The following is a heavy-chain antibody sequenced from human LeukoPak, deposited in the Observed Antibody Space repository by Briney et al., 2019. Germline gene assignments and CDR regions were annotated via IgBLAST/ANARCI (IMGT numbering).Heavy chain of an antibody. CDR2: IYYSGST. Sequence: SSETLSLTCTVSGGSVSSYYWSWIRQPPGKGLEWIGYIYYSGSTNYNPSLKSRVTISLDTSKNQFSLKLSSVTAADTAVYYCASGLYGDYVGYWGQGTLVTVSS. CDR3: ASGLYGDYVGY. J-gene: IGHJ4*02. CDR1: GGSVSSYY. D-gene: IGHD4-17*01. V-gene: IGHV4-59*02.